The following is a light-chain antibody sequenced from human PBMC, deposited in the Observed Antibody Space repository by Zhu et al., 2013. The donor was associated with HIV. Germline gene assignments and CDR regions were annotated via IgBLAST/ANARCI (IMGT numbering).Light chain of an antibody. V-gene: IGKV1-9*01. CDR1: QGITKS. CDR2: DAS. CDR3: QQYNSFPFT. Sequence: DLQLTQSPSFLSASIGDRVTITCRASQGITKSLAWYQQKPGQAPKVLIYDASTLQSGVPSRFSGSGSGTEFTLTISNLQPEDFATYYCQQYNSFPFTFGPGTKVDL. J-gene: IGKJ3*01.